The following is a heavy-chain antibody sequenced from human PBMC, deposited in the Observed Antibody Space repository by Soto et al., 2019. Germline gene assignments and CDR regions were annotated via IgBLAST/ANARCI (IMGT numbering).Heavy chain of an antibody. CDR2: ISYDGSNK. V-gene: IGHV3-30-3*01. J-gene: IGHJ6*02. Sequence: GGSLRLSCAASGFTFSSYAMHWVRQAPGKGLEWVAVISYDGSNKYYADSVKGRFTISRDNSKNTLYLQMNSLRAEDTAVYYCASLPDIVVVPAAMLDYYGMDVWGQGTTVTAP. CDR1: GFTFSSYA. CDR3: ASLPDIVVVPAAMLDYYGMDV. D-gene: IGHD2-2*01.